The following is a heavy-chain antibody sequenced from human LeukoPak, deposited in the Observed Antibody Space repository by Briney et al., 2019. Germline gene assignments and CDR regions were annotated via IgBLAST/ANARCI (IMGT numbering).Heavy chain of an antibody. CDR2: IKQDGSEK. J-gene: IGHJ4*02. CDR3: AKIGGNNGYSSSWANSENWDY. CDR1: GFTFSSYW. D-gene: IGHD6-13*01. Sequence: PGGSLRLSCAASGFTFSSYWMSWVRQAPGKGLEWVANIKQDGSEKYYVDSVKGRFTISRDNSKNTLYLQMSSLRAEDTAVYYCAKIGGNNGYSSSWANSENWDYWGQGTLVTVSS. V-gene: IGHV3-7*01.